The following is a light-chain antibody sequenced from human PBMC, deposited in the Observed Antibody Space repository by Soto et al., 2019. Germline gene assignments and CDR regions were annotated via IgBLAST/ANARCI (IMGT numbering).Light chain of an antibody. CDR1: QSVSSSY. Sequence: EIVLTQPPGTLSLSPGERSTLSCRASQSVSSSYLAWYQQKPGQAPRLFIYGASSRATGIPDRFSGSGSGTDFTLTISRLEPEDFAVYYCQQYGSSPTFGQGTKVEIK. CDR3: QQYGSSPT. J-gene: IGKJ1*01. V-gene: IGKV3-20*01. CDR2: GAS.